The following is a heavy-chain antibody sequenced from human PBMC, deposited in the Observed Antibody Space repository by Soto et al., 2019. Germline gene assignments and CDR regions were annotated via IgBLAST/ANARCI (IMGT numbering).Heavy chain of an antibody. V-gene: IGHV1-69*01. Sequence: QVQLVQSGAEVKKPGSSVKVSCKASGGTFSSYAISWVRHAPGQGLEWMGGIIPIFGTANYAQKFQGRVTITADESTSTAYMELSSLRSEDTAVYYCARGPYCSGGSCYPFIDYWGQGTLVTVSS. J-gene: IGHJ4*02. D-gene: IGHD2-15*01. CDR2: IIPIFGTA. CDR3: ARGPYCSGGSCYPFIDY. CDR1: GGTFSSYA.